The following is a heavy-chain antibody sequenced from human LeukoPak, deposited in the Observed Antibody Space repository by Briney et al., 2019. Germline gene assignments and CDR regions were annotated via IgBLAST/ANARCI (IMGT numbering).Heavy chain of an antibody. J-gene: IGHJ4*02. CDR2: ISYSGST. CDR1: GDSISSSTYY. D-gene: IGHD7-27*01. V-gene: IGHV4-39*01. CDR3: ARLNNWGYY. Sequence: SETLSLTCTASGDSISSSTYYWGWIRQPPGKGLEWIGSISYSGSTYYNPSLKSRVTIPVDTSKNQFSLKLNSVTAADTAIYYCARLNNWGYYWGQGTLVTVSS.